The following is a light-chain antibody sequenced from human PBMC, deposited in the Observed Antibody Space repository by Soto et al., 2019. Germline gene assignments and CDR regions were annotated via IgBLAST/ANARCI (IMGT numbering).Light chain of an antibody. Sequence: QSVLTQPPSASGTPGQRVTISCSGSSSNIGTNTVNWYQQFPRSAPKLLMYSSNQRPSGVPDRFSGSKSGTSASLAISGLQSEDEADYYCAAWDGSLNVVLFGGGTNLTVL. V-gene: IGLV1-44*01. CDR2: SSN. CDR3: AAWDGSLNVVL. CDR1: SSNIGTNT. J-gene: IGLJ3*02.